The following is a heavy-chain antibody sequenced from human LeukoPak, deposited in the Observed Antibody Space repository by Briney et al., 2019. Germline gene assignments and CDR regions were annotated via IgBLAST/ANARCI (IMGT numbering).Heavy chain of an antibody. CDR1: GGTFNSYA. V-gene: IGHV1-69*01. D-gene: IGHD3-22*01. Sequence: GASVKVSCKASGGTFNSYAISWVRQAPGQGLEWMGGIIPIFGTANYAQKFQGRVTITADESTSTAYMELSSLRSEDTAVYYCARDERGITMTPWGQGTLVTVSS. CDR2: IIPIFGTA. CDR3: ARDERGITMTP. J-gene: IGHJ5*02.